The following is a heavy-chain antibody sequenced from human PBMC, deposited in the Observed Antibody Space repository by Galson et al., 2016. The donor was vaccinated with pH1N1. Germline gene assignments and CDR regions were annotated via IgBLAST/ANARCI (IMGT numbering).Heavy chain of an antibody. V-gene: IGHV3-30*18. CDR1: GFTFGDYA. CDR2: ISSDGSNK. CDR3: AKESLPRATLGDFDS. J-gene: IGHJ4*02. D-gene: IGHD3-16*01. Sequence: SLRLSCAASGFTFGDYAIHWVRQAPGKGLEWVALISSDGSNKDYADSVKGQFIVSRDYSKTALQMNSLKAEDTAVYYCAKESLPRATLGDFDSWGQGSLVIVSS.